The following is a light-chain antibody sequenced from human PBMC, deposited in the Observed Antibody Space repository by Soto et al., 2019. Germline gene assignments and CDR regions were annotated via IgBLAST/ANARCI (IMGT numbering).Light chain of an antibody. CDR2: EVN. V-gene: IGLV2-8*01. CDR1: SSGVGGHNY. Sequence: QSALTQPPSASGSPGQSVTISCTGTSSGVGGHNYVSWYQQHPGKVPKLMVYEVNKRPSGVPDRFSGSKSGNTASLTVSGLQAEDEADYYCTSYAGGNNVFGTGTKVTVL. CDR3: TSYAGGNNV. J-gene: IGLJ1*01.